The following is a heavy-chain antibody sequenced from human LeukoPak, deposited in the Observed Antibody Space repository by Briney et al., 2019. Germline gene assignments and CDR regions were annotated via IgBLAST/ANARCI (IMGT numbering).Heavy chain of an antibody. CDR1: GGSFSGYY. D-gene: IGHD5-12*01. CDR3: ARRPHDSAYGYYYAMYG. Sequence: PSETLPLTCAVYGGSFSGYYWSWLRQPPGKGLEWIGEINHSGSTNYNQSLPNRVTISVDTSKNQLSLDLRSVTAADTSVFYCARRPHDSAYGYYYAMYGWGKGTTVTASS. J-gene: IGHJ6*04. V-gene: IGHV4-34*01. CDR2: INHSGST.